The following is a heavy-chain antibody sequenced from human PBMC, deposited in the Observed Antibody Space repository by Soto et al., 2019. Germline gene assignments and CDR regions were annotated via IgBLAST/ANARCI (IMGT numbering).Heavy chain of an antibody. J-gene: IGHJ4*02. V-gene: IGHV3-30-3*01. CDR1: GFIFSNYA. D-gene: IGHD3-22*01. CDR3: ARDRVYYYDNSGYYNFDY. Sequence: QVQLVESGGGVVQPGRSLRVSCAASGFIFSNYAMHWVRQAPGKGLEWVAVVSYDGSNQFYAESVKGRFTISRDSSKTTLYLQMNNLREEDTAVYYCARDRVYYYDNSGYYNFDYWGQGTLSSSPQ. CDR2: VSYDGSNQ.